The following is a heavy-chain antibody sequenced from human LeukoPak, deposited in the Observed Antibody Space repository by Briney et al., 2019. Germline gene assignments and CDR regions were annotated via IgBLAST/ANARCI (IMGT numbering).Heavy chain of an antibody. V-gene: IGHV4-39*01. CDR3: ARQYYDILTGYSRGAFDI. CDR2: IYYRGST. CDR1: GGSISSSSYY. Sequence: SETLSLTCTVSGGSISSSSYYWGWIRQPPGKGLEGIGSIYYRGSTYYNPSLKSRATISVDTSKNQFSLKLSSVTAADTAVYYCARQYYDILTGYSRGAFDIWGQGTMVTVSS. D-gene: IGHD3-9*01. J-gene: IGHJ3*02.